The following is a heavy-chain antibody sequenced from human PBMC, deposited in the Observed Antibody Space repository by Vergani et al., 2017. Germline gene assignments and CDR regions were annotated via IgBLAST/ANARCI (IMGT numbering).Heavy chain of an antibody. CDR3: ARGYRGAARRLGNFDY. Sequence: QVQLVESGGGVVQPGRSLRLSCAASGFTFSSYGMHWVRQAPGKGLEWVAVIWYDGSNKYYADSVKGRFTISRDNSKNSLYLQMNSLRAEDTAVYYCARGYRGAARRLGNFDYWGQGTLVTVSS. CDR1: GFTFSSYG. J-gene: IGHJ4*02. D-gene: IGHD6-6*01. V-gene: IGHV3-33*01. CDR2: IWYDGSNK.